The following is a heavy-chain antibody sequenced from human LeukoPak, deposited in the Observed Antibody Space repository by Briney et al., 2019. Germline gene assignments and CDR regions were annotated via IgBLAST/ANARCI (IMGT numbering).Heavy chain of an antibody. V-gene: IGHV3-7*01. D-gene: IGHD6-13*01. CDR3: AKDQSSTWSPRDLDS. J-gene: IGHJ4*02. CDR2: IKEDGSEK. CDR1: GFIFTNYW. Sequence: GGSLRLSCAASGFIFTNYWMSWVRQAPGKGLEWVANIKEDGSEKHYVDSAKGRFTISRDNAKNSLYLQMNSLRAEDTAVYYCAKDQSSTWSPRDLDSWGQGTLVTVSS.